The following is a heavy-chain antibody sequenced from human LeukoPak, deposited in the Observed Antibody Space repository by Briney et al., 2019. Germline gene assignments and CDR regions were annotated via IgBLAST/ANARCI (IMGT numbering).Heavy chain of an antibody. CDR1: GFTFSSYE. CDR3: ARRTEATTDRCFDF. J-gene: IGHJ4*02. Sequence: PGESLRLSCAPSGFTFSSYEMNWVHQAPRKGLEWVSSISNSGSGTYYADSVKGRFPISRDNSKNALYLQINSLRAEDTAVYYCARRTEATTDRCFDFWGQGTLVTVSS. D-gene: IGHD1-1*01. CDR2: ISNSGSGT. V-gene: IGHV3-23*01.